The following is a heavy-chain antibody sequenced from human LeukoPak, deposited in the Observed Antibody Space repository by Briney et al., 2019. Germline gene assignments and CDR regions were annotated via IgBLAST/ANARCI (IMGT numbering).Heavy chain of an antibody. Sequence: PGGSLRLSCAASGFTFSSYAMHWVRQAPGKGLEWVAVISYDGSNKYYADSVKGRFTISRDNSKNTLYLQMNSLRAEGTAVYYCAEEEYGFSVNYFDYWGQGTLVTVSS. CDR2: ISYDGSNK. J-gene: IGHJ4*02. D-gene: IGHD3-3*01. V-gene: IGHV3-30-3*01. CDR3: AEEEYGFSVNYFDY. CDR1: GFTFSSYA.